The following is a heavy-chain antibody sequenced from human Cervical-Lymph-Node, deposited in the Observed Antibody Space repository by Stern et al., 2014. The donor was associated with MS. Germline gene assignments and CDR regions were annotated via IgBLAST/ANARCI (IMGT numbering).Heavy chain of an antibody. Sequence: QVQLVESGAEVKKPGASVKVSCKASGYTFTSYQMHWVRQAPGQGLEWMGKINPRGGGTSYAQKFQGRVTMTRDGSTSTVYMELSSLRSEDTAVYYCARRGYTYGFDYWGQGTLVTVSS. CDR1: GYTFTSYQ. J-gene: IGHJ4*02. CDR2: INPRGGGT. CDR3: ARRGYTYGFDY. D-gene: IGHD5-18*01. V-gene: IGHV1-46*03.